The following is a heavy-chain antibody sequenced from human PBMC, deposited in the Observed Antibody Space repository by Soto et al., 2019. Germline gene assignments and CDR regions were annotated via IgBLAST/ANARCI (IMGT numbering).Heavy chain of an antibody. CDR2: IKSKTDGGTT. Sequence: GGSLRLSCAASGFTFSNAWMNWVRQAPGKGLEWVGRIKSKTDGGTTDYAAPVKGGFTISRDDSKNTLYLQMNSLKTEDTAVYYCTTFPNYDFWSGYYLFDYWGQGTLVTVSS. J-gene: IGHJ4*02. V-gene: IGHV3-15*07. CDR3: TTFPNYDFWSGYYLFDY. CDR1: GFTFSNAW. D-gene: IGHD3-3*01.